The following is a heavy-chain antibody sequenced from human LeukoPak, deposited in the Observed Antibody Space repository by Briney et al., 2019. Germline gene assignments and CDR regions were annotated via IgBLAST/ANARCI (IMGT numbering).Heavy chain of an antibody. CDR1: GGSISSYY. CDR2: IYYSGNT. CDR3: ARGAVAEGFDY. Sequence: SKTLSLTCTVSGGSISSYYWSWIRQPPGKGLEWIGYIYYSGNTNYNPSLKSRVTVSIDTSKNQFSLKLSSVTAADTAVYYCARGAVAEGFDYWGQGTLVTVSS. D-gene: IGHD6-19*01. J-gene: IGHJ4*02. V-gene: IGHV4-59*01.